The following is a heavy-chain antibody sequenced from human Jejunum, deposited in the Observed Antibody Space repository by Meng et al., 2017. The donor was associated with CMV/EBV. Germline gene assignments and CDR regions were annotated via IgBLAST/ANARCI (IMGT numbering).Heavy chain of an antibody. Sequence: DSVSSNSAARSGNRQSPSRGLEWLGRTLYRSNWHNDYALSVRSRITINPHTSKNQFALQLNSVTPEDTAVYYCARIAWDVADVWGEGTLVTVSS. CDR2: TLYRSNWHN. CDR1: DSVSSNSAA. CDR3: ARIAWDVADV. D-gene: IGHD2-21*01. V-gene: IGHV6-1*01. J-gene: IGHJ4*02.